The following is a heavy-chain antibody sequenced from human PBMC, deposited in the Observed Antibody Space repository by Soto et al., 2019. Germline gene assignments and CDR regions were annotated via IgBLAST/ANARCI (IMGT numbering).Heavy chain of an antibody. CDR2: IYYSGST. D-gene: IGHD6-13*01. Sequence: QPQLQESGPGLVKPSETLSLTCTVSGGSISSSSYYWGWIRQPPGKGLEWIGSIYYSGSTYYNPSLKSRVTISVDTSKNQFSLKLSSVTAADTAVYYCARWAAAGTKRGAYYYYGMDVWGQGTTVTVSS. V-gene: IGHV4-39*01. CDR1: GGSISSSSYY. CDR3: ARWAAAGTKRGAYYYYGMDV. J-gene: IGHJ6*02.